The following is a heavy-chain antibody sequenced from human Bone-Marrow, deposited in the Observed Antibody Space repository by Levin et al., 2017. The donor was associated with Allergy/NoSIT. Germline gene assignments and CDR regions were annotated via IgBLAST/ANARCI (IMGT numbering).Heavy chain of an antibody. V-gene: IGHV3-23*01. CDR3: AKDTLPQRYSDRGYWYFEV. CDR2: MDGDGFD. D-gene: IGHD2-15*01. J-gene: IGHJ2*01. Sequence: GGSLRLSCAASGFTFKNYVINWVRHSPGRGLEWVSNMDGDGFDNYADSVQGRFTISRDNSKNTVYLQMSSLRVEDTAIYYCAKDTLPQRYSDRGYWYFEVWGRGTQVTVSS. CDR1: GFTFKNYV.